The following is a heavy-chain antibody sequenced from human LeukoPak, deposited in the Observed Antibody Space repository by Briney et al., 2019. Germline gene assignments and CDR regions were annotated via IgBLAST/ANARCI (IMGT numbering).Heavy chain of an antibody. D-gene: IGHD3-10*01. CDR2: INHSGST. CDR1: GGSFSGYY. CDR3: ARGLGSGSYNLFRYYYYMDV. Sequence: SETLSLTCAVYGGSFSGYYWSWIRQPPGKGLEWIGEINHSGSTNYNPSLKSRVTISVDTSKNQFSLKLSSVTAADTAVYYCARGLGSGSYNLFRYYYYMDVWGKGTTVTVSS. V-gene: IGHV4-34*01. J-gene: IGHJ6*03.